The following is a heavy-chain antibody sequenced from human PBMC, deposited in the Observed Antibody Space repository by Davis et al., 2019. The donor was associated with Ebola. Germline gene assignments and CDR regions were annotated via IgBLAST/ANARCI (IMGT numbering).Heavy chain of an antibody. D-gene: IGHD6-19*01. CDR2: INAGNGNT. J-gene: IGHJ6*02. V-gene: IGHV1-3*01. Sequence: ASVKVSCKASGYTFTSYAMHWVRQAPGQRLEWMGWINAGNGNTKYSQKFQGRVTITRDTSASTAYMELSSLRSEDTAVYYCARDPVSGDQNYYYYGMDVWGQGTTVTVSS. CDR1: GYTFTSYA. CDR3: ARDPVSGDQNYYYYGMDV.